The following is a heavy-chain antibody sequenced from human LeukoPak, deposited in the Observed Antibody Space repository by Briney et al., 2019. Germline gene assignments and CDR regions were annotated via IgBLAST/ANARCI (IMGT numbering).Heavy chain of an antibody. CDR2: IHSGDSTT. CDR1: GFTFRSHS. CDR3: AKEGPWVTGIVGATTPGLWYFDY. J-gene: IGHJ4*02. V-gene: IGHV3-48*04. D-gene: IGHD1-26*01. Sequence: PGGSLRLSCAASGFTFRSHSMNWVRQAPGKGLEWISYIHSGDSTTYYADSVKGRFTISRDNAKNSLYLQMNSLGAEDTAIYYCAKEGPWVTGIVGATTPGLWYFDYWGQGTLVTVSS.